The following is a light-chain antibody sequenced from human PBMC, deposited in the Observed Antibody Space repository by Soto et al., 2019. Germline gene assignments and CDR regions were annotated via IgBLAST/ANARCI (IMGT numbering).Light chain of an antibody. Sequence: QPALTQPASVSGSPGQSITISCTGTSSDVGGYNYVSWYQQHPGKAPKLMIYEVTNRPSGVSNRFSGSKSGNTASLTISGLQAEDEADYYCSSYTSRSTLVFGTGTKVTVL. CDR3: SSYTSRSTLV. J-gene: IGLJ1*01. CDR2: EVT. CDR1: SSDVGGYNY. V-gene: IGLV2-14*01.